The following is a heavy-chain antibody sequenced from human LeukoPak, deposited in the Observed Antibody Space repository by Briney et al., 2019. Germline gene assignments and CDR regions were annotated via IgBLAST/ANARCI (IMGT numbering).Heavy chain of an antibody. CDR2: ISGSGGST. Sequence: GGSLRLSCAASGFTFSSYAMSWVRQAPGKGLEWVSAISGSGGSTYYADSVKGRFTISRDNTRNTLYLQMNSLRDEDTGVYYCAIMHGYYDRSGFWVQWGQGTLVTVSS. D-gene: IGHD3-22*01. J-gene: IGHJ4*02. V-gene: IGHV3-23*01. CDR1: GFTFSSYA. CDR3: AIMHGYYDRSGFWVQ.